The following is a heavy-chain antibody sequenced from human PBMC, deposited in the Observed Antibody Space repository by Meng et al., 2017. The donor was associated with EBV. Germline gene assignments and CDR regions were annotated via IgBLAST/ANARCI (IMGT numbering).Heavy chain of an antibody. CDR3: AEGRGTFDY. V-gene: IGHV4-34*01. CDR2: VNHAGRT. CDR1: GESFSGYY. Sequence: QVPLPEGGAGLFKPSETLSLTCGLSGESFSGYYCSWVRQSPGKGLEWIGEVNHAGRTNFNPSLKSRVSISLDTSKNQFSLKLNSVTVADTAVYYCAEGRGTFDYWGRGTLVTVSS. J-gene: IGHJ4*02.